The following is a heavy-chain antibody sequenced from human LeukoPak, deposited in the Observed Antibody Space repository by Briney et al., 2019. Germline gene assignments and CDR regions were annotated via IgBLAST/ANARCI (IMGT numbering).Heavy chain of an antibody. CDR2: ISGSGGTI. Sequence: PGGSLRLSCAASGFTFSYYEMNWVRQAPGKGLEWVSYISGSGGTIYYTDSVKGRFTVSRDNAKNSLYLQITSLRAEDTAVYYCARERGGGDAFDIWGQGSMVTVSS. CDR1: GFTFSYYE. J-gene: IGHJ3*02. D-gene: IGHD3-10*01. V-gene: IGHV3-48*03. CDR3: ARERGGGDAFDI.